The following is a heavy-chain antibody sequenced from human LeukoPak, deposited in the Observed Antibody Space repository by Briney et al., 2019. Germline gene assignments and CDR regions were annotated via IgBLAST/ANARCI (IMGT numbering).Heavy chain of an antibody. CDR3: ARDRGLEQLVDAFDI. CDR2: ISSSSSYI. J-gene: IGHJ3*02. Sequence: GGSLRLSCAASGFTFSSYSMNWVRQAPGKGLEWVSSISSSSSYIYYADSVKGRFTISRDNAKNSPYLQMNSLRAEDTAVYYCARDRGLEQLVDAFDIWGQGTMVTVSS. CDR1: GFTFSSYS. V-gene: IGHV3-21*01. D-gene: IGHD6-6*01.